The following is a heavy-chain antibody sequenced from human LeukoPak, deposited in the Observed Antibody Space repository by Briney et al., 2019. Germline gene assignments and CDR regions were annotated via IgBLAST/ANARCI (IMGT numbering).Heavy chain of an antibody. CDR2: ISSSSSYI. J-gene: IGHJ4*02. Sequence: GGSLRLSCAASGFTFSSYSMNWVRQAPGKGLEWVSSISSSSSYIYYADSVKGRSTISRDNAKNSLYLQMNSLRAEDTAVYYCARVGSESDILTGYYTYNYFDYWGQGTLVTVSS. V-gene: IGHV3-21*01. CDR1: GFTFSSYS. D-gene: IGHD3-9*01. CDR3: ARVGSESDILTGYYTYNYFDY.